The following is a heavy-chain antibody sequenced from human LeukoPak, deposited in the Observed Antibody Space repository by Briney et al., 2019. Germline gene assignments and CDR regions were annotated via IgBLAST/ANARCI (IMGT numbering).Heavy chain of an antibody. CDR2: IYSGGST. Sequence: GGSLRLSCAASGFNFGIYSLNWVRQAPGKGLEWVSVIYSGGSTYYADSVKGRFTISRDNSKNTLYLQMNSLRAEDTAVYYCARGVGSGSRLRAGDYWGQGTLVTVSS. V-gene: IGHV3-53*01. D-gene: IGHD1-26*01. CDR1: GFNFGIYS. J-gene: IGHJ4*02. CDR3: ARGVGSGSRLRAGDY.